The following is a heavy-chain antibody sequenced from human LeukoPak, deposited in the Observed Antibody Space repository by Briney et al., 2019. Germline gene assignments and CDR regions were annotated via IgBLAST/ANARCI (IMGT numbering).Heavy chain of an antibody. Sequence: ASVKVSCKASGYTFTSYDINWVRQATGQGLEWMGWMNPNSGNTGYAQKFQGRVTMTRNTSISTAYMELSSLRSEDTAVYYCASEADYYDSSGNWFDPWGQGTLVTVSS. CDR1: GYTFTSYD. CDR3: ASEADYYDSSGNWFDP. J-gene: IGHJ5*02. D-gene: IGHD3-22*01. CDR2: MNPNSGNT. V-gene: IGHV1-8*01.